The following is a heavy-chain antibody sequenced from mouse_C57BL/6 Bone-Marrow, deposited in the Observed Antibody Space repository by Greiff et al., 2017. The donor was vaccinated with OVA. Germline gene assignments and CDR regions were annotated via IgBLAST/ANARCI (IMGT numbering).Heavy chain of an antibody. V-gene: IGHV1-15*01. J-gene: IGHJ2*01. Sequence: VQLQQSGAELVRPGASVTLSCKASGYTFTDYEMHWVKQTPVHGLEWIGAIDPETGGTAYNQKFKGKAILTADKSSSTAYMELRSLTSEDSAVYYCTRSYYGSEDYWGQGTTLTVSS. CDR1: GYTFTDYE. CDR2: IDPETGGT. CDR3: TRSYYGSEDY. D-gene: IGHD1-1*01.